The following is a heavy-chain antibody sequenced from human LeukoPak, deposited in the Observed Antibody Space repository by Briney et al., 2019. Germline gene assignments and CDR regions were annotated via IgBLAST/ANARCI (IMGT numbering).Heavy chain of an antibody. CDR3: AKGTVGRAYSSADY. J-gene: IGHJ4*02. Sequence: GGSLRLSCAAPGFSVSNYGMHWVRQAPGKGLEWVAVVSFDASDVFYAASVKGRFTISRDISQNTLYLEMNSPRVADTAVYSCAKGTVGRAYSSADYWGQGTLVTVSS. CDR1: GFSVSNYG. CDR2: VSFDASDV. V-gene: IGHV3-30*18. D-gene: IGHD3-16*01.